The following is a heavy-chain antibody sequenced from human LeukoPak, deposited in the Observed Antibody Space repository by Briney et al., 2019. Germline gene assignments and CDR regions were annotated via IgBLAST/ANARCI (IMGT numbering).Heavy chain of an antibody. V-gene: IGHV4-4*07. CDR3: ARDPPCYCNSTSCGCHYFDY. D-gene: IGHD2-2*01. Sequence: SETLSLTCTVSGGSISSYYWSRIRQPAGKGLEWIGRIYTSGSTNYNPSLKSRVTMSVDTSKNQFSLKLSSVTAADTAVYYCARDPPCYCNSTSCGCHYFDYWGQGTLVTVSS. J-gene: IGHJ4*02. CDR1: GGSISSYY. CDR2: IYTSGST.